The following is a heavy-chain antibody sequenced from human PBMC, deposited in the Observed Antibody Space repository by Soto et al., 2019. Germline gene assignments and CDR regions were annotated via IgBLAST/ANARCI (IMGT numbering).Heavy chain of an antibody. D-gene: IGHD2-21*01. CDR3: ATDQRGLGIAGYDAFDI. J-gene: IGHJ3*02. V-gene: IGHV3-23*01. Sequence: EVQLLQSGGGLVQPGGSLRLSCAASGFSFTNYAFNWVRQAPGKGLEWVSTISSGGDITYYAESVKGRFTSSRDNSRNTLYVQMNSLRVDDTAVYYCATDQRGLGIAGYDAFDIWGQGTMATVSS. CDR1: GFSFTNYA. CDR2: ISSGGDIT.